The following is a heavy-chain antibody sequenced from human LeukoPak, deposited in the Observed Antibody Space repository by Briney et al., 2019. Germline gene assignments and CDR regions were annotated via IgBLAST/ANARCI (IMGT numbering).Heavy chain of an antibody. CDR3: ARAVGANA. V-gene: IGHV3-48*03. CDR2: ISNSGGGI. J-gene: IGHJ5*02. CDR1: GFTFSSYS. D-gene: IGHD1-26*01. Sequence: GGSLRLSCAASGFTFSSYSFHWVRQAPGKGLEWVSYISNSGGGIYYADSVKGRFTISRDNAKNSLYLQMNSLRAEDTAVYYCARAVGANAWGQGTLVTVSS.